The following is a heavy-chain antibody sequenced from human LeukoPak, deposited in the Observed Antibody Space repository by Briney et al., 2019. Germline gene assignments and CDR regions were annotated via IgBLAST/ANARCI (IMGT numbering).Heavy chain of an antibody. V-gene: IGHV1-69*01. CDR3: Y. J-gene: IGHJ4*02. D-gene: IGHD5-18*01. Sequence: VASVKVSCKGCGGTFSTYAFSWVRQAPGQGLEWMGGIIPIFRAANYAQNFQGRVTLTADESTSTAYYCARGPGYLGLQSYFDYWGQGTLVTVSS. CDR1: GGTFSTYA. CDR2: IIPIFRAA.